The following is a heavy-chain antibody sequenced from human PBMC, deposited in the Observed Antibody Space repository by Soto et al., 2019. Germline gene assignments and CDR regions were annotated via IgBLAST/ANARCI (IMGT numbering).Heavy chain of an antibody. CDR1: GFTFSSYW. Sequence: EMQLVESGGGLVQPGESLRLPCAASGFTFSSYWMHWVRQRPEKGPVWVSHSNTDGSNSNYADAVKGRFTISRDNAKNTLYLQMVGLEAEDTALYYCARADYSSSWYADFWGQGTLVTVSS. CDR2: SNTDGSNS. D-gene: IGHD6-13*01. V-gene: IGHV3-74*02. CDR3: ARADYSSSWYADF. J-gene: IGHJ4*02.